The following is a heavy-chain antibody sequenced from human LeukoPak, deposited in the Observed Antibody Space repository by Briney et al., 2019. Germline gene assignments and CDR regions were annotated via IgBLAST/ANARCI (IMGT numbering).Heavy chain of an antibody. CDR2: IYYSGST. CDR3: ARGGVDYDSSGLIDS. V-gene: IGHV4-59*01. D-gene: IGHD3-22*01. J-gene: IGHJ4*02. CDR1: GGSISSYY. Sequence: SETLSLTCTVSGGSISSYYWSWVRQPPGKGLGWIGYIYYSGSTNYNPSLKSRVTISVDTSKNQFSLKLSSVTAADTAVYYCARGGVDYDSSGLIDSWGQGTLVTVSS.